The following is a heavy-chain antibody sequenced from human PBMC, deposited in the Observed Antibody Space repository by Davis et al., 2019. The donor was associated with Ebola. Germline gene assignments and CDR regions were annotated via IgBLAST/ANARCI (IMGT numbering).Heavy chain of an antibody. CDR2: IYPGDSDT. Sequence: GGSLRLSCKASGYSFTNNWIGWVRQMPGKGLEWMGIIYPGDSDTRYNPSFEGQVTISADKSTTTAYLQWSRLKASDTAMYYCARHLLPYVSLDYWDQGTLVTVSS. CDR3: ARHLLPYVSLDY. CDR1: GYSFTNNW. V-gene: IGHV5-51*01. D-gene: IGHD2-8*01. J-gene: IGHJ4*02.